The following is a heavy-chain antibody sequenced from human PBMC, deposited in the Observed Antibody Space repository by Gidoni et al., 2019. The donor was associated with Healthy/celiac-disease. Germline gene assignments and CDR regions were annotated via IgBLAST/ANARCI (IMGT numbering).Heavy chain of an antibody. CDR3: ARALLRGSYAFDDAFDI. J-gene: IGHJ3*02. CDR2: ISSSSSYI. Sequence: EVQLVESGGGLVKPGGSLRLSCAASGFTFSSYSMNWVRQAPGKGLEWVSSISSSSSYIYYADSVKGRFTISRDNAKNSLYLQMNSLRAEDTAVYYCARALLRGSYAFDDAFDIWGQGTMVTVSS. D-gene: IGHD1-26*01. CDR1: GFTFSSYS. V-gene: IGHV3-21*01.